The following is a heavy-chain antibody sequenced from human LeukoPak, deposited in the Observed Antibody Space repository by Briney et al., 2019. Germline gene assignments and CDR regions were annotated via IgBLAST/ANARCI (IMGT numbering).Heavy chain of an antibody. V-gene: IGHV3-53*01. CDR2: IYSGGST. Sequence: GRSLRLSCAASGFTVSSNYMSWVRQAPGKGLEWVSVIYSGGSTYYADSVKGRFTISRDNSKNTLYLEMNRLRAEDTAVYYCARDLGSSPRGYWGQGTLVTVSS. D-gene: IGHD6-19*01. J-gene: IGHJ4*02. CDR3: ARDLGSSPRGY. CDR1: GFTVSSNY.